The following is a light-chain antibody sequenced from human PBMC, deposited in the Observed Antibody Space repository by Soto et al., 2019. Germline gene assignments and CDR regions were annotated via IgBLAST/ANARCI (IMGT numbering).Light chain of an antibody. CDR1: QSISSW. V-gene: IGKV1-5*03. Sequence: DIQMTQSPSTLSTSVGDRVTITCRASQSISSWLAWYQQKPGKAPNLLIYKASNLQSGVTSRFSGSGSGTEFTLTISSLQPDDFATYYCQQYKSYPYTFGQGTKLEIK. CDR3: QQYKSYPYT. J-gene: IGKJ2*01. CDR2: KAS.